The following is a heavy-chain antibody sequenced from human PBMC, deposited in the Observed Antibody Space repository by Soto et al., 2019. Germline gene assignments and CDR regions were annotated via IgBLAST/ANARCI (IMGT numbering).Heavy chain of an antibody. CDR3: ARDQSPWIAAAGDNNWFDA. Sequence: ASLKVSCKASGYTCTSYAMHWVLQAPGERLEWMGWINAGNGNTKYSQKFQGRVTITRDTSASTAYMELSSLRSEDTAVYYCARDQSPWIAAAGDNNWFDAWGQGTLVTVSS. CDR2: INAGNGNT. J-gene: IGHJ5*02. CDR1: GYTCTSYA. V-gene: IGHV1-3*01. D-gene: IGHD6-13*01.